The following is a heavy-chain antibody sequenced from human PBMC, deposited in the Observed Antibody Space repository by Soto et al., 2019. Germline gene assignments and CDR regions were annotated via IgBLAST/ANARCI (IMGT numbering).Heavy chain of an antibody. J-gene: IGHJ3*02. CDR3: ASCGSTSCYAPGAAFDI. Sequence: ASVKVYCKASGYTFTSYGISWVRQAPGQGLEWMGWISAYNGNTNYAQKLQGRVTMTTDTSTSTAYMELRSLRSDDTAVYYCASCGSTSCYAPGAAFDIWGHGTMVTVSS. V-gene: IGHV1-18*01. D-gene: IGHD2-2*01. CDR2: ISAYNGNT. CDR1: GYTFTSYG.